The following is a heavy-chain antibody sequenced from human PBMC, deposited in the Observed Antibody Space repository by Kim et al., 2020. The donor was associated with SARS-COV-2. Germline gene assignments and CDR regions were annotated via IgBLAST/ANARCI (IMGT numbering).Heavy chain of an antibody. D-gene: IGHD4-4*01. V-gene: IGHV1-46*01. J-gene: IGHJ3*02. Sequence: ASVKVSCKASGYTFTSYYMHWVRQAPGQGLEWMGIINPSGGSTSYAQKFQGRVTMTRDTSTSTVYMELSSLRSEDTAVYYCARDRGSNYVLSGAFDIWGQGTMVTVSS. CDR3: ARDRGSNYVLSGAFDI. CDR1: GYTFTSYY. CDR2: INPSGGST.